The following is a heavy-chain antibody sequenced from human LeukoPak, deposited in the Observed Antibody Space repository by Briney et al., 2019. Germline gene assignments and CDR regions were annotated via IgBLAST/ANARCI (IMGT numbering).Heavy chain of an antibody. Sequence: GASVKVSXKASGGTFSSYAISWLRQAPGQGLEWIGGIIPIFGTANYAQKFQGRVTITADESTSTAYMELSSLRSEDTAVYYCARAPEMATIPFDYWGQGTLVTVSS. D-gene: IGHD5-24*01. CDR1: GGTFSSYA. J-gene: IGHJ4*02. V-gene: IGHV1-69*01. CDR2: IIPIFGTA. CDR3: ARAPEMATIPFDY.